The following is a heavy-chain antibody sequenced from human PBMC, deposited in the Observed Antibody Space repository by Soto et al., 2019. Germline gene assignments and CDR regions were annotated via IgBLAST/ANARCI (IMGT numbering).Heavy chain of an antibody. CDR3: ARAVLDYSWIAVAGRGACDI. J-gene: IGHJ3*02. CDR2: IKQDGSEK. CDR1: GFTFSSYW. Sequence: GGSLRLSCAASGFTFSSYWMSWVRQAPGKGLELVANIKQDGSEKYYVDYVKGRFTISRDNSKNSLYLQMNSLRAEDTAVYSCARAVLDYSWIAVAGRGACDIWGHGKNVTVS. V-gene: IGHV3-7*01. D-gene: IGHD6-19*01.